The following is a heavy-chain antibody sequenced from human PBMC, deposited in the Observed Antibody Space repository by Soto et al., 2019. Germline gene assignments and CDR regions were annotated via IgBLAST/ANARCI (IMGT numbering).Heavy chain of an antibody. Sequence: PSETLSLTCAVSGGSISSGGYSWSWIRQPPGKGLEWIGYMYHSGSTYYNPSLKSRVTISIDRSKNQFSLKLSSVTAADTAVYYCAREARGLGATGYYYYGMDVWGQGTTVTVSS. CDR3: AREARGLGATGYYYYGMDV. CDR1: GGSISSGGYS. J-gene: IGHJ6*02. D-gene: IGHD1-26*01. V-gene: IGHV4-30-2*01. CDR2: MYHSGST.